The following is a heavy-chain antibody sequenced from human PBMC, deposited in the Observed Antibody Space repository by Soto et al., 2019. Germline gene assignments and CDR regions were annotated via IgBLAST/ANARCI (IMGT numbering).Heavy chain of an antibody. Sequence: SETLSLTCTVSGGSISSSSYYWGWIRQPPGKGLEWIGYIYYSGSPYYNPSLKSRVTISVDTSKNQFSLKLSSVTAADSAVYYCAVPAASVAGASGSYYYYGMDVWGQGTTVTVSS. CDR3: AVPAASVAGASGSYYYYGMDV. D-gene: IGHD2-15*01. CDR1: GGSISSSSYY. CDR2: IYYSGSP. J-gene: IGHJ6*02. V-gene: IGHV4-39*01.